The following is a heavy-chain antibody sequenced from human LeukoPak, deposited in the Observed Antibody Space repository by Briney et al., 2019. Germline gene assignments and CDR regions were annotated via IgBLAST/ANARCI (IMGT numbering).Heavy chain of an antibody. CDR2: INHSGST. CDR1: GGSFSGYY. D-gene: IGHD4-17*01. Sequence: PSETPSLTCAVYGGSFSGYYWSWIRQPPGKGLEWIGEINHSGSTNYNPSLKSRVTISVDTSKNQFSLKLSSVTAADTAVYYCAIATVTTRRYFDYWGQGTLVTVSS. CDR3: AIATVTTRRYFDY. J-gene: IGHJ4*02. V-gene: IGHV4-34*01.